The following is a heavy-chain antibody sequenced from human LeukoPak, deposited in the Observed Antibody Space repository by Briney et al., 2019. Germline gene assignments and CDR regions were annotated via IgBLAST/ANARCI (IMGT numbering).Heavy chain of an antibody. V-gene: IGHV3-7*01. D-gene: IGHD2-2*01. J-gene: IGHJ4*02. CDR3: AREVPGAMNAFDI. CDR2: IKEDGSDR. CDR1: GFSFSNYW. Sequence: GGSLRLSCAASGFSFSNYWMTWVRQAPGKGLERVANIKEDGSDRYYGDSVRGRFIISRDNAKNSLYLQMDSLRAEDTALYYCAREVPGAMNAFDIWGQGTLVIVSS.